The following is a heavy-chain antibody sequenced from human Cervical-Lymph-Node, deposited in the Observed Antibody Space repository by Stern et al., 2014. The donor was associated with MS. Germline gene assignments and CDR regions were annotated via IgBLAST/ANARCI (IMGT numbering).Heavy chain of an antibody. D-gene: IGHD1-14*01. CDR3: ARDPRDHLGLFY. V-gene: IGHV3-53*01. Sequence: VQLVESGGGLIQPGGSLRLSCAASGFTVSSDYMNWVRQAPGKGLEGVSIIYSDGTTYYADSVKGRFTISRDNSKNTLSLQMNSLRVEDTAVYYCARDPRDHLGLFYWGQGTLVSVSS. CDR1: GFTVSSDY. CDR2: IYSDGTT. J-gene: IGHJ4*02.